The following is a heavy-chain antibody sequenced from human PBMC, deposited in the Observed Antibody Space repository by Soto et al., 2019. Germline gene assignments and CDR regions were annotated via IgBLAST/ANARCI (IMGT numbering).Heavy chain of an antibody. CDR3: ASGSRGYSGYDLAIDI. Sequence: SVKVSCKASGGTFSSYTISWVRQAPGQGLEWMGRIIPILGIANYAQKFQGRVTITADKSTSTAYMELSSLRSEDTAVYYCASGSRGYSGYDLAIDIWGQGTMVTVSS. J-gene: IGHJ3*02. D-gene: IGHD5-12*01. CDR2: IIPILGIA. CDR1: GGTFSSYT. V-gene: IGHV1-69*02.